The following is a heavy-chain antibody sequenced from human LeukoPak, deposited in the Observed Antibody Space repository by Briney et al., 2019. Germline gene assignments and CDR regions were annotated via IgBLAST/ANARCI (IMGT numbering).Heavy chain of an antibody. J-gene: IGHJ6*02. V-gene: IGHV3-30-3*01. CDR3: ARDLDMAGPFHYYYGMDV. D-gene: IGHD6-19*01. CDR2: ISYDGSNK. CDR1: GFTFSSYA. Sequence: GRSLRLSCAASGFTFSSYAMHWVRQAPGKGLEWVAVISYDGSNKYYADSVKGRFTISRDNSKNTLYLQMNSLRAEDTAVYYCARDLDMAGPFHYYYGMDVWGQGTTVTVSS.